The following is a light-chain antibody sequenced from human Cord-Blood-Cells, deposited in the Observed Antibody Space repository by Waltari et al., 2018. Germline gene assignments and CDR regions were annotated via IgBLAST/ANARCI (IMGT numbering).Light chain of an antibody. CDR2: DVS. CDR1: SSDAGGYNY. CDR3: SSYTSSSTV. V-gene: IGLV2-14*01. Sequence: QSALTQPPSVSGSPGQSITISCTGTSSDAGGYNYVSWYQQHPGKAPKLMIYDVSKRPSGVSNLFSGSKSGNTASLTISGLQAEDEADYYCSSYTSSSTVFGGGTKLTVL. J-gene: IGLJ2*01.